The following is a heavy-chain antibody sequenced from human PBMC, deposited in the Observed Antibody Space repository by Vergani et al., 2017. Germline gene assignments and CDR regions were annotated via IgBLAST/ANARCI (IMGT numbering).Heavy chain of an antibody. CDR2: LSASDRRT. CDR3: ARDCTSGGCPDNYGMDV. V-gene: IGHV3-23*01. D-gene: IGHD2-8*01. J-gene: IGHJ6*02. Sequence: EVQLLESGGDLVQPGGSLRLSCAASGFTFILHPMSWVRQAPGKGLEWVSTLSASDRRTHYADSVKGRFTISRDNTHNSLFLQLRSLRAEDAAVYYCARDCTSGGCPDNYGMDVWGQGATVTVSS. CDR1: GFTFILHP.